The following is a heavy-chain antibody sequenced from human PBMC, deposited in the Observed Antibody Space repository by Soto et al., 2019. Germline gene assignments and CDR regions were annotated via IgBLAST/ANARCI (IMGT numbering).Heavy chain of an antibody. CDR2: MNPNSGNT. CDR3: AREHYGNSAWFDP. CDR1: GYTFPSYD. J-gene: IGHJ5*02. D-gene: IGHD3-10*01. Sequence: QVQLVQSGPEVKKPGASVKVSCKASGYTFPSYDITWVRQATGKGLEWMGWMNPNSGNTGYAQKFQGRVTMTRNTSISTAYMELSSLRSEDTAVYYCAREHYGNSAWFDPWGQGTLVTVSS. V-gene: IGHV1-8*01.